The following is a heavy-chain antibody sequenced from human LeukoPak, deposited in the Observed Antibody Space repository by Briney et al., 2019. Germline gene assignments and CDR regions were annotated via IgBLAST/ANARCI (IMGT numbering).Heavy chain of an antibody. D-gene: IGHD5-12*01. V-gene: IGHV4-61*02. CDR3: ARDGPRSGYDLGHFDN. Sequence: SETLSLTCAVYGGSFSSGNYYWTWIRQPAGKGLELIGRIYTSGSTSYNPSLKSRVTISVDTSRNQFSLKLSSVTAADTAVYYCARDGPRSGYDLGHFDNLGQGTLVTASS. CDR2: IYTSGST. J-gene: IGHJ4*02. CDR1: GGSFSSGNYY.